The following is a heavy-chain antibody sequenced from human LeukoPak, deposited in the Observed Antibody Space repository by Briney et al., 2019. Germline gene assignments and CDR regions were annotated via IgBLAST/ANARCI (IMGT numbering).Heavy chain of an antibody. CDR1: GFTFSTYA. D-gene: IGHD3-10*01. CDR2: ISGSGGST. CDR3: AKSGGLSGSGRLAMDV. Sequence: PGGSLRLSCAASGFTFSTYAMSWVRLAPGKGLEWVLGISGSGGSTYYADSVKGRFTSSRDNSNNTLYVQMNSLRVEGTAVYYCAKSGGLSGSGRLAMDVWGQGTTVTVSS. V-gene: IGHV3-23*01. J-gene: IGHJ6*02.